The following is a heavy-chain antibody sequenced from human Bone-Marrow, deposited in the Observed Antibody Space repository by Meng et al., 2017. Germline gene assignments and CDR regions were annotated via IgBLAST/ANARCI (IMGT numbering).Heavy chain of an antibody. J-gene: IGHJ4*02. V-gene: IGHV3-30*03. CDR1: GFTFDDYG. CDR3: VRDGDPGAWPLDY. Sequence: GESLKISCAASGFTFDDYGMSWVRQAPGKGLEWLARVSGDGGHKSYVDSVKGRFTISRDNSEDTLYLQMKSLTAEDTAMYYCVRDGDPGAWPLDYWGQGTLVTVSS. CDR2: VSGDGGHK. D-gene: IGHD7-27*01.